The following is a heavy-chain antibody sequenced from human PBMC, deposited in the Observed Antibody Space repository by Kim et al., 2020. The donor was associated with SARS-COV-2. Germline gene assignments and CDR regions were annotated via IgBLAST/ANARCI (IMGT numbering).Heavy chain of an antibody. V-gene: IGHV4-39*01. CDR1: GGSISSSSYY. CDR2: IYYSGST. Sequence: SETLSLTCTVSGGSISSSSYYWGWIRQPPGKGLEWIGSIYYSGSTYYNPSLKSRVTISVDTSKNQFSLKLSSVTAADTAVYYCARHGLGYGSPRDKKTTTLYYYYGMDVWGQGTTVTVSS. CDR3: ARHGLGYGSPRDKKTTTLYYYYGMDV. D-gene: IGHD3-10*01. J-gene: IGHJ6*02.